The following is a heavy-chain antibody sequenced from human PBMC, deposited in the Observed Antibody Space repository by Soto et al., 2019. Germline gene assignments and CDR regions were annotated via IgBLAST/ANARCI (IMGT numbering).Heavy chain of an antibody. Sequence: APVKVSCKVSGYTLTDLSMHWVRLAHGKGPEWMGGFDPEDGETIYAQKFQGRVTMTEDTSTDTAYMELSSLRSEDTAVYYCATYGSRGGVVVPAATADYYGMDVWGQGSTVTVS. CDR1: GYTLTDLS. CDR3: ATYGSRGGVVVPAATADYYGMDV. CDR2: FDPEDGET. J-gene: IGHJ6*02. V-gene: IGHV1-24*01. D-gene: IGHD2-2*01.